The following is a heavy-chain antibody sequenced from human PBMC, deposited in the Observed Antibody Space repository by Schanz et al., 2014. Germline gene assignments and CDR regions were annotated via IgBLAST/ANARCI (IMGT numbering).Heavy chain of an antibody. Sequence: EVHLLDSGGGLVQPGGSLRLSCAASGFTFSTYAMSWVRQPPGKGLEWVSAIWSSGGSTYYADSVKGRFTISRDNSKNTLYLQMNSLRAEDTAVYYCAKDPSHGDYDYYFDYWGQGTLVTVSS. D-gene: IGHD3-22*01. CDR1: GFTFSTYA. CDR2: IWSSGGST. CDR3: AKDPSHGDYDYYFDY. V-gene: IGHV3-23*01. J-gene: IGHJ4*02.